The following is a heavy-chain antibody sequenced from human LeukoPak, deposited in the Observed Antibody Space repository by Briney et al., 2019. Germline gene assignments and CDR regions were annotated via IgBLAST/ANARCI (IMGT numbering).Heavy chain of an antibody. CDR1: GFTFSSYA. J-gene: IGHJ4*02. CDR3: TAKRPGHYPYDY. D-gene: IGHD4-17*01. V-gene: IGHV3-23*01. Sequence: GGSLRLSCAASGFTFSSYAMSWVRQAPGKGLEWVSVIGTGGDTFSADSVKGRFTISRDNFKNTLYLQMSSLRAEDTAVYYCTAKRPGHYPYDYWGQGTLVTVSS. CDR2: IGTGGDT.